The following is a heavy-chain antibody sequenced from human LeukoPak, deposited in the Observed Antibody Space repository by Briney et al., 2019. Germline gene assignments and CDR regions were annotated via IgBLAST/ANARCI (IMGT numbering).Heavy chain of an antibody. CDR2: ITGSGTYT. Sequence: GGSLRLSCAASGFSLYSYAVNWVRQAPGKGLEWVSAITGSGTYTYYADSVKGRFTISRDNSKNTLYLQMNSLRAEDTAVYYCAKDHCSSTSCYFGYWGQGTLVTVSS. CDR1: GFSLYSYA. V-gene: IGHV3-23*01. CDR3: AKDHCSSTSCYFGY. J-gene: IGHJ4*02. D-gene: IGHD2-2*01.